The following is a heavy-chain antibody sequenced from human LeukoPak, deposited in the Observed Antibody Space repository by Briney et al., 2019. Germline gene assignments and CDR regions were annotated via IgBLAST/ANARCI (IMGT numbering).Heavy chain of an antibody. V-gene: IGHV4-59*02. D-gene: IGHD4-17*01. CDR2: IYYSGST. CDR1: GGSVSNYY. Sequence: SETLSLTCSVSGGSVSNYYWSWIRQPPGKGLEWIGYIYYSGSTYYNPSLKSRVTISVDTSKNQFSLKLSSVTAADTAVYYCARGPWDYGDYLDYWGQGTLVTVSS. CDR3: ARGPWDYGDYLDY. J-gene: IGHJ4*02.